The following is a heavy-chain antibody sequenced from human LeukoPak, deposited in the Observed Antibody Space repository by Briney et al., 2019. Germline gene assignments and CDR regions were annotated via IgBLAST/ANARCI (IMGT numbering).Heavy chain of an antibody. D-gene: IGHD2-21*02. CDR1: GGTFSSYA. CDR2: IIPILGIA. CDR3: ANSPVVVTARRAFDI. J-gene: IGHJ3*02. V-gene: IGHV1-69*04. Sequence: GASVKVSCEASGGTFSSYAISWVRQAPGQGLEWMGRIIPILGIANYAQKFQGRVTITADKSTSTAYMELSSLRSEDTAVYYCANSPVVVTARRAFDIWGQGTMVTVSS.